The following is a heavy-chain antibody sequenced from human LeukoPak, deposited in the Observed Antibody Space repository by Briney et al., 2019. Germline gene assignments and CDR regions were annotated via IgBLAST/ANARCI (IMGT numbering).Heavy chain of an antibody. J-gene: IGHJ4*02. Sequence: SETLSLTCTVSGTSITSFYWSWIRQPPGKGLEWIGYFYYSGSSSYNPPLKSRVTISVDTSKNQFSLRLSSVTAADTAVYYCARDSPGRYFGYWGQGTLVTVSS. D-gene: IGHD1-26*01. V-gene: IGHV4-59*12. CDR1: GTSITSFY. CDR2: FYYSGSS. CDR3: ARDSPGRYFGY.